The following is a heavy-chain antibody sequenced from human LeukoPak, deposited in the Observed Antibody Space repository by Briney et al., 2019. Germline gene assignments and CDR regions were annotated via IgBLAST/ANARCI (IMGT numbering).Heavy chain of an antibody. CDR2: IYWNDDK. CDR1: GFSLGTRGVG. CDR3: AHRDYYGSESDTFDI. V-gene: IGHV2-5*01. J-gene: IGHJ3*02. D-gene: IGHD3-10*01. Sequence: SGPTLVNPTQTLTLTCTFSGFSLGTRGVGVGWIRQPPGKALEWLALIYWNDDKRYSPSLKSRLTITKDTSKNQVVLTMTNMDPVDTATYYCAHRDYYGSESDTFDIWGQGTMVTVSS.